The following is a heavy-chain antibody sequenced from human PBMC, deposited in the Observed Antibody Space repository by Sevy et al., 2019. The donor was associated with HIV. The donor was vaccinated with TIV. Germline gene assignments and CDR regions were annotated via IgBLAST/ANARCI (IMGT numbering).Heavy chain of an antibody. Sequence: GGSLRLSCAASGFTFSSYWMHWVRQAPGKGLVWVSRINSDGSSTSYADSVKGRFTISRDNAKNTLYLQMNSLRAEDTAVYYCARASLVLRYFDWLPTPNWFDPWGQGTLVTVSS. CDR2: INSDGSST. CDR3: ARASLVLRYFDWLPTPNWFDP. D-gene: IGHD3-9*01. V-gene: IGHV3-74*01. J-gene: IGHJ5*02. CDR1: GFTFSSYW.